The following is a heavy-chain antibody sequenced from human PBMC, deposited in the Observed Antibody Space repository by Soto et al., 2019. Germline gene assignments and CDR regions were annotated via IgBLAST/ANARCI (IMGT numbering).Heavy chain of an antibody. CDR3: AREGQAPYYYYGMDV. J-gene: IGHJ6*02. V-gene: IGHV1-18*01. CDR2: ISGYNGNT. CDR1: GYTFTNYG. Sequence: QVQVVQSGDEVKKPGASVKVSCKASGYTFTNYGFSWVRQAPGQGLEWMGWISGYNGNTKYAEKFQGRVTMTTDTSTSTAHMELRSLRSDDTAVYYCAREGQAPYYYYGMDVWGQGTGSPSP.